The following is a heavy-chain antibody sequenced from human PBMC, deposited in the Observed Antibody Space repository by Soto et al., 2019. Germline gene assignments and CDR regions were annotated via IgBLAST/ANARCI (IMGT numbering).Heavy chain of an antibody. CDR2: TYYRSTWLH. J-gene: IGHJ3*01. Sequence: QGQLQQSGPGLVKPSQTLSLTCAISGDSVSSYITFWNWIRQSPSRGLEWLGRTYYRSTWLHDYTVAVKSPINSNPDTYNNPFSLELNSMTPEDTAVYCCGRGHALHVWGLGTVVTVSS. CDR1: GDSVSSYITF. CDR3: GRGHALHV. V-gene: IGHV6-1*01.